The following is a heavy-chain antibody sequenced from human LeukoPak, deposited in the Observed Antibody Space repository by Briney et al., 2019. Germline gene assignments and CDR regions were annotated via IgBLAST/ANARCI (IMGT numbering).Heavy chain of an antibody. D-gene: IGHD3-22*01. V-gene: IGHV1-46*01. CDR2: INPSAGST. Sequence: ASVKISCKASGYTFSNYFLYWVRQAPRQGLEWMGIINPSAGSTSYAQKFQGRVTMTRDTSTSTVYMQLSSLRSEDPAVYYCARAYYYDSSGYYPGGDYWGQGTLVTVSS. CDR1: GYTFSNYF. J-gene: IGHJ4*02. CDR3: ARAYYYDSSGYYPGGDY.